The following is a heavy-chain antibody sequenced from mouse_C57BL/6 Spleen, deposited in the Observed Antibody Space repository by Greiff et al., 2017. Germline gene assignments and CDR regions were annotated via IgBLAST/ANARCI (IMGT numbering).Heavy chain of an antibody. Sequence: EVQGVESGGDLVKPGGSLKLSCAASGFTFSSYGMSWVRQTPDKRLEWVATISSGGSYTYYPDSVKGRFTFSRDNAKNTLYLQMSSLKSEYTAMYYCARPNTGGPWCAYWGQGTLVTVSA. D-gene: IGHD4-1*01. V-gene: IGHV5-6*01. CDR2: ISSGGSYT. CDR1: GFTFSSYG. J-gene: IGHJ3*01. CDR3: ARPNTGGPWCAY.